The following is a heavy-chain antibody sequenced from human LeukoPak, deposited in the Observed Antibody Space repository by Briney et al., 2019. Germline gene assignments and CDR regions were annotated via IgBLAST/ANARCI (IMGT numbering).Heavy chain of an antibody. CDR2: ISGSGGST. V-gene: IGHV3-23*01. D-gene: IGHD3-10*01. J-gene: IGHJ5*02. CDR1: GFTFSSYA. CDR3: ARIFGEPSGYWFDP. Sequence: GGSLRLSCAASGFTFSSYAMSWVRQAPGKGLEWVSAISGSGGSTYYADSVKGRFTISRDNSKNTLYLQMNSLRAEDTAVYYCARIFGEPSGYWFDPWGQGTLVTVSS.